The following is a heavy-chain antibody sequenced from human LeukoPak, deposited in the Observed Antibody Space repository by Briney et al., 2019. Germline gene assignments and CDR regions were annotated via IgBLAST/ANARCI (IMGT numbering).Heavy chain of an antibody. J-gene: IGHJ3*01. CDR3: ARGASMIRGILRGDDAFDV. Sequence: GGSLRLSCVASGFTFSSHAVHWVRQAPGKGLEYLSGISDDGGSTYYAESVKARFIIARDNSKNTMYLQMGSLRAEDMAVYYCARGASMIRGILRGDDAFDVWGQGTMVTVSA. CDR2: ISDDGGST. D-gene: IGHD3-10*01. CDR1: GFTFSSHA. V-gene: IGHV3-64*02.